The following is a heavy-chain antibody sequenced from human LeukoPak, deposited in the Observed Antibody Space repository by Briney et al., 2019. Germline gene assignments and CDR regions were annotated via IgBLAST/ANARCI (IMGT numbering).Heavy chain of an antibody. D-gene: IGHD5-18*01. CDR3: ARGGIQLWFVVDF. Sequence: ASVTVTFKSSGYTFTGYFLHWVRQPPGQGLEWMGWINTNSGGTNYAQKFQGRVTMTRDTSISTAYMQLSSLRSDDTAVYYCARGGIQLWFVVDFWGQGTLVTVSS. CDR2: INTNSGGT. CDR1: GYTFTGYF. J-gene: IGHJ4*02. V-gene: IGHV1-2*02.